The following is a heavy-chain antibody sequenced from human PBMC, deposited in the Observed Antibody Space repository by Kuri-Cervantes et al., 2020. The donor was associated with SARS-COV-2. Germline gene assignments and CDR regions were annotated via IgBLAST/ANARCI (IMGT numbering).Heavy chain of an antibody. Sequence: SVKVSCKASGGTFSSYAISWVRQAPGQGLEWMGGIIPIFGTANYAQKFQGRVTITADKSTSTAYMELSSLGSEDTAVYYCARANSSGWIDHDAFDIWGQGTMVTVSS. V-gene: IGHV1-69*06. D-gene: IGHD6-19*01. CDR1: GGTFSSYA. CDR3: ARANSSGWIDHDAFDI. CDR2: IIPIFGTA. J-gene: IGHJ3*02.